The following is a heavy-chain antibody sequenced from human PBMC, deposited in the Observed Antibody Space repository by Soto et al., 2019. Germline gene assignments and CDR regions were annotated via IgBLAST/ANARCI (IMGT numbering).Heavy chain of an antibody. CDR2: ISRSSSYI. CDR1: GFTFSSYS. D-gene: IGHD3-3*02. V-gene: IGHV3-21*06. CDR3: ARYVTAFVGSPF. J-gene: IGHJ4*02. Sequence: EVQLVESGGGLVKPGGSLRLSCAASGFTFSSYSMNWVRQAPGKGLEWVSSISRSSSYIYYADSVKGRFTISRDNAENSLYLQMNSLSAEDTAVYYCARYVTAFVGSPFWGGGTLVTVSS.